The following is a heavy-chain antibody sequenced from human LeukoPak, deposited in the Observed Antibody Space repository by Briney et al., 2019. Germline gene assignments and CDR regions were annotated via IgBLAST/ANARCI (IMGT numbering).Heavy chain of an antibody. Sequence: SETLSLTCAVYGGSFSGYYWSWIRQPPGKGLEWIGEINHSGSTNYNPSLKSRVTISADTSKNQFSLKLSSVTAADTAVYYCARRTYSYGPPFDYWGQGTLVTVSS. CDR1: GGSFSGYY. CDR2: INHSGST. CDR3: ARRTYSYGPPFDY. J-gene: IGHJ4*02. V-gene: IGHV4-34*01. D-gene: IGHD5-18*01.